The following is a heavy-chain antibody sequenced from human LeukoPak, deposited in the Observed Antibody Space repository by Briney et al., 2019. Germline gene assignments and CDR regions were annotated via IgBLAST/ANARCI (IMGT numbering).Heavy chain of an antibody. D-gene: IGHD6-6*01. J-gene: IGHJ4*02. Sequence: SGPTLVNPTQTLTLTCTFSGFSLSTSGVGVGWIRQPPGKALEWLALIYWNDDKRYSPSLKSRLTITKDTSKNQVVLTMTNMDPVDTATYYCALDIEYSSSMREYYFDYWGQGTLVTVSS. CDR1: GFSLSTSGVG. V-gene: IGHV2-5*01. CDR3: ALDIEYSSSMREYYFDY. CDR2: IYWNDDK.